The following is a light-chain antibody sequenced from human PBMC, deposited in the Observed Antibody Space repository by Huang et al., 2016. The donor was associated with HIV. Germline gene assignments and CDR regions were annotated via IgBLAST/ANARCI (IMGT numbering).Light chain of an antibody. Sequence: DILLTQSPDSLAVSLGETATLTCRSSQSLLSRSTHKNYLAWVQQRPGQPPKFLGFWESSREAGIPDRFTGGGSGTQFALTISNVKTEDVAIYYCQQYYKSPQTFGPGTRVEI. CDR3: QQYYKSPQT. V-gene: IGKV4-1*01. CDR2: WES. CDR1: QSLLSRSTHKNY. J-gene: IGKJ1*01.